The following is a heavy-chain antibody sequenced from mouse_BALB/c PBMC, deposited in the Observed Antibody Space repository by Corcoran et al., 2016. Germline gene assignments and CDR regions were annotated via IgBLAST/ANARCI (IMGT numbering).Heavy chain of an antibody. CDR3: ANWDWYVDV. CDR2: IDPANGNN. D-gene: IGHD4-1*01. Sequence: EVQLQQSGAELVKPGASVKLSCTASGFNINDTYMHWVKQRPEQGLEWLGRIDPANGNNKYDPKFQGKATITADTSSNTAYLQLRSLTSEDTAVDYCANWDWYVDVWGAGTTVTVSS. J-gene: IGHJ1*01. CDR1: GFNINDTY. V-gene: IGHV14-3*02.